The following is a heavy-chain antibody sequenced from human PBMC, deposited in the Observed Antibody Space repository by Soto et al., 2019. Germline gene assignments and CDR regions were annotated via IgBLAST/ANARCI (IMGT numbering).Heavy chain of an antibody. D-gene: IGHD3-22*01. V-gene: IGHV3-48*02. CDR3: ARAPRRYYYDSSGYYDY. CDR1: GFTFSSYS. J-gene: IGHJ4*02. Sequence: EVQLVESGGGLVQPGGSLRLSCAASGFTFSSYSMNWVRQAPGKGLEWVSYISSSSSTIYYADSVKGRFTISRDNAKNSLYLQMNSLRYEDTAVYYCARAPRRYYYDSSGYYDYWGQGTLVTVSS. CDR2: ISSSSSTI.